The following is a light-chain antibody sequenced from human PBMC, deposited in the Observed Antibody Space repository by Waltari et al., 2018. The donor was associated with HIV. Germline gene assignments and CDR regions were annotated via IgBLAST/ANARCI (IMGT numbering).Light chain of an antibody. CDR2: LGS. J-gene: IGKJ2*01. CDR1: QSLLHSNGYNF. CDR3: MQSLQAPPT. Sequence: IVRTQSPLSLPVTPGEQASIPCSSSQSLLHSNGYNFLDWYLQKPGQSPQLLIYLGSNRASGVPDRFSGSGSGTDFTLNISSMEAEDVGVYYCMQSLQAPPTFGQGTKLEIK. V-gene: IGKV2-28*01.